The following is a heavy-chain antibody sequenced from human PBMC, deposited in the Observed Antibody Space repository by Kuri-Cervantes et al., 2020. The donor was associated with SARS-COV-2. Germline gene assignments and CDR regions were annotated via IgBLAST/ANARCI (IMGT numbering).Heavy chain of an antibody. Sequence: GSLRLSCTVSGGSISSHYWSWIRQPPGKGLEWIGYIYYSGSTNYNPSLKSRVTISVDTSKNQFSLKLSSVTAADTAVYYCARGGWELRYYYYYMDVWGKGTTVTVSS. V-gene: IGHV4-59*11. J-gene: IGHJ6*03. D-gene: IGHD1-26*01. CDR2: IYYSGST. CDR3: ARGGWELRYYYYYMDV. CDR1: GGSISSHY.